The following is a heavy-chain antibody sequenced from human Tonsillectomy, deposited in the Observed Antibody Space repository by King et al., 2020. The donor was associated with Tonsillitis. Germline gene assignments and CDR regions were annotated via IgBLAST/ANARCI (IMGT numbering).Heavy chain of an antibody. CDR2: IFYTGRA. CDR3: ARVSGNIVGDLSEDGYFDL. D-gene: IGHD2-15*01. V-gene: IGHV4-39*07. CDR1: GGSLSSTNYY. Sequence: QLQESGPGLVKPSETLSLTCTVSGGSLSSTNYYWGWIRQPPGKGLQWIASIFYTGRAYHNPSLKSRDTISVDTSKNQFSLKLSSVTAADTAVYYCARVSGNIVGDLSEDGYFDLWGRGTLVTVSS. J-gene: IGHJ2*01.